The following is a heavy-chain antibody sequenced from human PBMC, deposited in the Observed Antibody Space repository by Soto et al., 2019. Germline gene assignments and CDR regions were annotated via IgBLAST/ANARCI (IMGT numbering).Heavy chain of an antibody. CDR3: ARVERGTATTVVDAFDI. CDR2: MSHSGGT. D-gene: IGHD1-1*01. J-gene: IGHJ3*02. V-gene: IGHV4-34*01. Sequence: QVQLQQWGAGLLKPSETLSLTCAVYGGFVSSGSYYWSWIRQPPGKGLEWIGEMSHSGGTHFNPSLKSRLTIPVDTSKNQFSLKMSSVTAADTALYYCARVERGTATTVVDAFDIWGPGTMVTVSS. CDR1: GGFVSSGSYY.